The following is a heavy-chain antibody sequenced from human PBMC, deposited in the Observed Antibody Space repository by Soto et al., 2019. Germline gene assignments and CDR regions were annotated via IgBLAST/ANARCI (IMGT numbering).Heavy chain of an antibody. Sequence: GESLKISCAASGFTFSSYAMSWVRQAPGKGLEWVSAISGSGGSTYYADSGKGRFTMSRDNSKNTLYLQMNSLRAEDTAVYYCAKAPMIVVAPGVDYWGQGTLVTVSS. J-gene: IGHJ4*02. CDR3: AKAPMIVVAPGVDY. D-gene: IGHD3-22*01. CDR2: ISGSGGST. CDR1: GFTFSSYA. V-gene: IGHV3-23*01.